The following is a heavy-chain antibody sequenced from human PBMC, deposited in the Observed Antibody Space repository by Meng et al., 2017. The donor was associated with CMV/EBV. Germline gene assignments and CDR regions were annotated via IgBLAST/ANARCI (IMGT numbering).Heavy chain of an antibody. D-gene: IGHD3-3*01. CDR3: TTIPSDYDFWSGYY. CDR2: IKSKTDGGTT. CDR1: GFTFSNAW. J-gene: IGHJ4*02. Sequence: GFTFSNAWMSWGRQAPGKGLEWVGRIKSKTDGGTTDYAAPVKGRFTISRDDSKNTLYLQMNSLKTEDTAVYYCTTIPSDYDFWSGYYWGQGTLVTVSS. V-gene: IGHV3-15*01.